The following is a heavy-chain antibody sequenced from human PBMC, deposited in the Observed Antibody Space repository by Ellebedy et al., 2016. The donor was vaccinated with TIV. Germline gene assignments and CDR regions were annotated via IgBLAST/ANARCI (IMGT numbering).Heavy chain of an antibody. V-gene: IGHV3-7*03. CDR3: AKFSGRDFRKYYLDS. CDR1: GFTFSSYW. CDR2: IKQDGSEK. J-gene: IGHJ4*02. D-gene: IGHD5-12*01. Sequence: GESLKISCAASGFTFSSYWMSWVRQAPGKVLEWVANIKQDGSEKYYVDSVKGRFTISRDNAKNSLYLKMNSLRAEDTAVYYCAKFSGRDFRKYYLDSWGQGTLVTVSS.